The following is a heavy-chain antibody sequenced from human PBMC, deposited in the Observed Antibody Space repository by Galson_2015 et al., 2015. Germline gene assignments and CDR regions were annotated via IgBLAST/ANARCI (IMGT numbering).Heavy chain of an antibody. V-gene: IGHV3-30-3*01. D-gene: IGHD3-10*01. Sequence: SLRLSCAASGFTFSSYAMHWVRQAPGRGLEWVAVISYDGSNKYYADSVKGRFTISRDNSKNTLYLQMNSLRAEDTAVYYCARDFGGRRGSYFYYGMDVWGQGTTVTVSS. CDR1: GFTFSSYA. CDR2: ISYDGSNK. J-gene: IGHJ6*02. CDR3: ARDFGGRRGSYFYYGMDV.